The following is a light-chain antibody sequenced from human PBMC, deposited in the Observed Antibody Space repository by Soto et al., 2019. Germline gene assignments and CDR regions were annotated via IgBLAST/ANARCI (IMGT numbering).Light chain of an antibody. J-gene: IGLJ1*01. V-gene: IGLV2-14*01. CDR2: DVS. CDR1: SSDVGGYSY. CDR3: ASYTPSSTDV. Sequence: QSALTQPASVSGSPGQSIAISCTGTSSDVGGYSYVSWYQQQPGKAPKLVISDVSNRPSGVSDRFSGSKSGNTASLTISGLQTEDEADYYCASYTPSSTDVFGTGTKLTVL.